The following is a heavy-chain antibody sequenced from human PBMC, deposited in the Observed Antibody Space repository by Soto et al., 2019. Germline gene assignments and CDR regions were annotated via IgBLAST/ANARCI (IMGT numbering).Heavy chain of an antibody. D-gene: IGHD4-17*01. CDR1: GFTVSSNY. CDR2: IYSGGST. J-gene: IGHJ4*02. V-gene: IGHV3-53*01. Sequence: GGSLRLSCAASGFTVSSNYMSWVRQAPGKGLEWVSVIYSGGSTYYADSVKGRFTISRDNSKNTLYLQMNSLRAEDTAVYYCATNFYYGDYLGYWGQGTLVTVSS. CDR3: ATNFYYGDYLGY.